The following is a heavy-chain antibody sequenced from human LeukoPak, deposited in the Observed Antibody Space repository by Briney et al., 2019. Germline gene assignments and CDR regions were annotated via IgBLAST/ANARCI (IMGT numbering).Heavy chain of an antibody. D-gene: IGHD2-2*01. CDR1: GGSISSYY. V-gene: IGHV4-59*01. CDR3: ARTDGAYCSSTSCYLRGPPLYYFDY. CDR2: IYYSGST. J-gene: IGHJ4*02. Sequence: ASETLSLTCTVSGGSISSYYWSWIRQPPGKGLEWIGYIYYSGSTNYNPSLKSRVTISVDTSKNQFSLKLSSVTAADTAVYYCARTDGAYCSSTSCYLRGPPLYYFDYWGQGTLVTVSS.